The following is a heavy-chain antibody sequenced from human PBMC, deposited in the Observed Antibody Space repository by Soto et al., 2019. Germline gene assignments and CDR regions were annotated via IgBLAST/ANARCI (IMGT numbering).Heavy chain of an antibody. Sequence: SETLSLTCTVSGGSISSYYWSWIRQPPGKGLEWIGYIYYSGSTNYNPSLKSRVTISVDTSKNQFSLKLSSVTAADTAVYYCARAKARYFDWLSPPASDAFDIWGQGTMVTISS. CDR3: ARAKARYFDWLSPPASDAFDI. D-gene: IGHD3-9*01. V-gene: IGHV4-59*01. CDR2: IYYSGST. J-gene: IGHJ3*02. CDR1: GGSISSYY.